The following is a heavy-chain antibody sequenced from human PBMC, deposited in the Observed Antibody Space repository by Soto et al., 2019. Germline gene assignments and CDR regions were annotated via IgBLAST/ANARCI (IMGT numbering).Heavy chain of an antibody. CDR3: SRRGRGIVVVVAANDAFDI. CDR2: IYYSGST. CDR1: GGSISSSSYY. V-gene: IGHV4-39*01. Sequence: SETLSLTCTVSGGSISSSSYYWGWIRQPPGKGLEWIGSIYYSGSTYYNPSLKSRVTISVDTSKNQFSLKLSSVTAADTAVYYCSRRGRGIVVVVAANDAFDIWGQGTMVTVSS. J-gene: IGHJ3*02. D-gene: IGHD2-15*01.